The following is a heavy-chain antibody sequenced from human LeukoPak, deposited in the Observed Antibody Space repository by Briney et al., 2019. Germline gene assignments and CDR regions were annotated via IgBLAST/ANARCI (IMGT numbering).Heavy chain of an antibody. CDR1: GYTFTSYD. CDR2: MNPNSGIT. J-gene: IGHJ3*02. Sequence: GASVKVSCKASGYTFTSYDINWVRQAPGQGLEWMGWMNPNSGITGYAQKFQGRVTMTWNTSVSAAYMELSSLRSEDTAIYYCVRGSYYDFWSGYEGLDAFDIWGQGTMVTVSS. CDR3: VRGSYYDFWSGYEGLDAFDI. D-gene: IGHD3-3*01. V-gene: IGHV1-8*01.